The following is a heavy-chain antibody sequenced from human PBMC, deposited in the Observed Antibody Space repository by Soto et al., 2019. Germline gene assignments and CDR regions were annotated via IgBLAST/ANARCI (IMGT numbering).Heavy chain of an antibody. CDR2: ISSGHRDT. CDR1: GFTFSDYY. Sequence: GGSLRLSCAASGFTFSDYYMSWIRQATGKGLEWVSYISSGHRDTNYADSVKGRFTISRDNAKNSLYLQMNSLRAEDTAVYYCARVSTASPLLVVIAHYFDSWGQGALVTVSS. J-gene: IGHJ4*02. CDR3: ARVSTASPLLVVIAHYFDS. V-gene: IGHV3-11*06. D-gene: IGHD2-15*01.